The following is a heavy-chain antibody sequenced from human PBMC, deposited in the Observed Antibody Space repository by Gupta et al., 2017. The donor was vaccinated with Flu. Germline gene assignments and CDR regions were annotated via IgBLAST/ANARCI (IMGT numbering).Heavy chain of an antibody. CDR2: ISSNGGST. CDR3: ARTAKTYYYGMDV. J-gene: IGHJ6*02. V-gene: IGHV3-64*01. Sequence: EVQLVESGGGLVQPGGSLRLSCAASGFTFSSYAMHWVRQAPGKGLEYVSAISSNGGSTYYANSVKGRFTISRDNSKNTLYLQMGSLRAEDMAVYYCARTAKTYYYGMDVWGQGTTVTVSS. CDR1: GFTFSSYA.